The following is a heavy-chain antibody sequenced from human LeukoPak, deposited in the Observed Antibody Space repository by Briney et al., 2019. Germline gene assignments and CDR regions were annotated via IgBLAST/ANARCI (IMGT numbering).Heavy chain of an antibody. D-gene: IGHD6-13*01. Sequence: PGGSLRLSCAASGFTYSSHWMSWVRQAPGKGLEWVANIKQDGSEKYYVDSVKGRFIISRDNAKNSLFLQMNTLRAEDTAVYYCARVAAAAFDYWGQGTLVTVSS. J-gene: IGHJ4*02. V-gene: IGHV3-7*03. CDR2: IKQDGSEK. CDR3: ARVAAAAFDY. CDR1: GFTYSSHW.